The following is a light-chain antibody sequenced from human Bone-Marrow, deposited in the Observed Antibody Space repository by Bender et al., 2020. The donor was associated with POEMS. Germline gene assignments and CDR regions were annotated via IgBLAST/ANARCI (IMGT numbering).Light chain of an antibody. CDR2: SSH. J-gene: IGLJ3*02. CDR3: AVWDDSLIGWV. CDR1: SSNIGAHA. Sequence: QSVLTQPPSASGTPGQRVTIPCSGGSSNIGAHAVNWYQHLPGTAPKLLIYSSHRRPSEVPDRFSGTRSGTSASLAISGLQSENEADCYCAVWDDSLIGWVFGGGTKLTVL. V-gene: IGLV1-44*01.